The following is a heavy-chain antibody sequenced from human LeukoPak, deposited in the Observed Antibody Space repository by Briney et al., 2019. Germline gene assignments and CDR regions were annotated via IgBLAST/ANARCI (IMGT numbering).Heavy chain of an antibody. V-gene: IGHV7-4-1*02. CDR1: GYTFTNYG. D-gene: IGHD2-2*01. Sequence: GASVKASCRASGYTFTNYGVNWERQAPGQGLEWMGWINTNTRNPTYAQGFTGRFVFSLDTSLSTAYLQISSLKAEDTAVYYCARDKYQLPYEIDYWGQGTLVTVSS. CDR2: INTNTRNP. CDR3: ARDKYQLPYEIDY. J-gene: IGHJ4*02.